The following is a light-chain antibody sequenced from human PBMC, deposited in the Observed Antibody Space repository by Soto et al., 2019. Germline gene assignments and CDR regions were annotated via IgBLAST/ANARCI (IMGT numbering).Light chain of an antibody. CDR1: QAIGNY. Sequence: DIQRPQFPPSLSASVVDRVTITCRASQAIGNYLNWYQHKPGKAPNLLIFGATTLQSGVPSRFSGSGYGTNFTLIISVLQPEDFAIYYCQQCHATPHTFGQGTRLEIK. CDR2: GAT. CDR3: QQCHATPHT. V-gene: IGKV1-39*01. J-gene: IGKJ5*01.